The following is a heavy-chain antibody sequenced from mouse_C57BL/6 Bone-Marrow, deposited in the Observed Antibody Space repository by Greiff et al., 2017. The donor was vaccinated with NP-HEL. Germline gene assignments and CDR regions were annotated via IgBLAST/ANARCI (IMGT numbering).Heavy chain of an antibody. J-gene: IGHJ2*01. CDR2: IDPNSGGT. CDR3: AIQSSYGSSYPDY. V-gene: IGHV1-72*01. CDR1: GYTFTSYW. Sequence: VQLQQPGAELVKPGASVTLSCKASGYTFTSYWMHWVKQRPGRGLEWIGRIDPNSGGTKYNEKFKGKATLTVDKPSSTAYMQLSSLTSEDSAVYYCAIQSSYGSSYPDYWGQGTTLTVSS. D-gene: IGHD1-1*01.